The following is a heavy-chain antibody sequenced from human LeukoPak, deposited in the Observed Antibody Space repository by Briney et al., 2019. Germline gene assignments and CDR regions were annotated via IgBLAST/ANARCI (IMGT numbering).Heavy chain of an antibody. CDR1: GGSISSYY. D-gene: IGHD3-16*01. CDR3: AVGGYFFDY. V-gene: IGHV4-59*08. CDR2: IYYSGST. Sequence: DPSETLSLTCTVSGGSISSYYWSWIRQPPGKGLEWIGYIYYSGSTNYNPSLKSRVTISVDTSKNQFSLKLSSVTAADTAVYYCAVGGYFFDYWGQGTLVTVSS. J-gene: IGHJ4*02.